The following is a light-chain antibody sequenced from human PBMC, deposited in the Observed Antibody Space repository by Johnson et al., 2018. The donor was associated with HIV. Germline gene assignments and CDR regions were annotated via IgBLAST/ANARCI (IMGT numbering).Light chain of an antibody. CDR2: DNY. Sequence: QSVLTQPPSVSAAPGQKVTFSCSGSTSNIGNNDVSWYRHLPGTAPKLLIYDNYKRPSGIPDLFSGSKSGTSATLDITGLQTGDEADYYCGTWDSSLSVYVRATGTKVTVL. CDR3: GTWDSSLSVYV. V-gene: IGLV1-51*01. CDR1: TSNIGNND. J-gene: IGLJ1*01.